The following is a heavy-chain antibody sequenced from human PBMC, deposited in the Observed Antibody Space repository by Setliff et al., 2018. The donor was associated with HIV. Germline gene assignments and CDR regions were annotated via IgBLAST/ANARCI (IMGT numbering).Heavy chain of an antibody. J-gene: IGHJ4*02. V-gene: IGHV4-34*01. CDR3: ARQFRYPNRAVAGVDY. CDR1: GGSLSGYY. CDR2: IHYSGST. Sequence: SETLSLTCAVYGGSLSGYYWSWIRQPPGKGLEWIGEIHYSGSTNYSPSLKSRVTISVDTSKNQFSLKLSSVTAADTAIYFCARQFRYPNRAVAGVDYWGQGTLVTVSS. D-gene: IGHD6-19*01.